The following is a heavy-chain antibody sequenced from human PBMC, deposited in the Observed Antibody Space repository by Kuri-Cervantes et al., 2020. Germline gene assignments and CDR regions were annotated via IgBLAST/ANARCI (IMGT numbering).Heavy chain of an antibody. CDR1: GYTFTSYG. Sequence: ASVKVSCKASGYTFTSYGISWVRQAPGQGLEWMGWMNPNSGNTGYAQKFQGRVTMTTDTSTSTAYMELRSLRSDDTAVYYCAKVAQAYFDYWGQGTLVTVSS. CDR3: AKVAQAYFDY. J-gene: IGHJ4*02. CDR2: MNPNSGNT. V-gene: IGHV1-18*01.